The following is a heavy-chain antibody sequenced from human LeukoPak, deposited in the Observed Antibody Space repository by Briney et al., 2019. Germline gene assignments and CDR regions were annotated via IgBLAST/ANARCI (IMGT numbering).Heavy chain of an antibody. Sequence: SETLSLTCAVYGGSFSGYYWSWIRQPPGKGLEWIGEINHSGSTNYNPSLKSRVTISVDTSKNQFSLKLSSVTAADTAVYYCARLLDYDSSGYPDTFDIWGQGTMVTVSS. V-gene: IGHV4-34*01. CDR1: GGSFSGYY. D-gene: IGHD3-22*01. CDR3: ARLLDYDSSGYPDTFDI. J-gene: IGHJ3*02. CDR2: INHSGST.